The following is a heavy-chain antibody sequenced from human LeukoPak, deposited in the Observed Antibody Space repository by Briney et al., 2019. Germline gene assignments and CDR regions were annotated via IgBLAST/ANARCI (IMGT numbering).Heavy chain of an antibody. CDR1: GGSISGYH. CDR2: IYYSGSP. J-gene: IGHJ4*02. CDR3: ARLRYCDSSSCYFFDY. D-gene: IGHD2-2*01. V-gene: IGHV4-59*01. Sequence: PSETLSLTCTVSGGSISGYHWSWIRQPPGKGLEWIGYIYYSGSPNYNPSLTSRVTISVDTSKNQFSLRLSSVTATATAVYYCARLRYCDSSSCYFFDYWGQGTLVTVSS.